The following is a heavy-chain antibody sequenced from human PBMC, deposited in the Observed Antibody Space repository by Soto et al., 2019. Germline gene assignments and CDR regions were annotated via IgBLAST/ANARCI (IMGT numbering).Heavy chain of an antibody. J-gene: IGHJ4*02. V-gene: IGHV3-11*06. CDR1: GFTFSDYY. D-gene: IGHD3-10*01. CDR3: ASSGGWFGELFDY. CDR2: ISSSSSYT. Sequence: PGGSLRLSCAASGFTFSDYYMSWIRQAPGKGLEWVSYISSSSSYTNYADSVKGRFTISRDNAKNSLYLQMNSLRAEDTAVYYCASSGGWFGELFDYWGQGTLVTVSS.